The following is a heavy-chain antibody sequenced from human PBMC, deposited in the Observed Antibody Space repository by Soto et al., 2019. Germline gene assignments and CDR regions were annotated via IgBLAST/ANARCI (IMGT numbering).Heavy chain of an antibody. CDR2: IDPSDSYT. CDR1: GYSFTSYW. J-gene: IGHJ6*02. CDR3: ARLSARDYDFWSGYSTNYYYGMDV. Sequence: GESLKISCKGSGYSFTSYWISWVRQMPGKGLEWMGRIDPSDSYTNYSPSFQGHVTISADESISTAYLQWSSLKASDTAMYYCARLSARDYDFWSGYSTNYYYGMDVWGQGTTVTVSS. V-gene: IGHV5-10-1*01. D-gene: IGHD3-3*01.